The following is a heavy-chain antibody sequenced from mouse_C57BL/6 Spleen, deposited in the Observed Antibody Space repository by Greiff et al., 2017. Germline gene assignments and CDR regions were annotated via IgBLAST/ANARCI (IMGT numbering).Heavy chain of an antibody. Sequence: VQLQQPGTELVKPGASVKLSCKASGYTFTSYWMHWVKQRPGQGLEWIGNINPSNGGTNYNEKFKSEATLTVDKSSSTAYMQLSSLTSEDSAVYYCARTFWDQRGAMDYWGQGTSVTVSS. CDR3: ARTFWDQRGAMDY. D-gene: IGHD4-1*01. V-gene: IGHV1-53*01. J-gene: IGHJ4*01. CDR1: GYTFTSYW. CDR2: INPSNGGT.